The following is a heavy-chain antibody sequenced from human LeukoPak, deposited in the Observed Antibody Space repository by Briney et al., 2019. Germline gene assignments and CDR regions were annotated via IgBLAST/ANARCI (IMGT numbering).Heavy chain of an antibody. J-gene: IGHJ4*02. CDR3: ARHRGSYGSGTTIDY. Sequence: SETLSLTCAVYGGSFSGYYWSWIRQPPGKGLQWIGFISYSGSTNYNPSLKSRVSMSLDTSKNQFSLKVTSVTAADTALYSCARHRGSYGSGTTIDYWGQGTLVTVSS. V-gene: IGHV4-59*08. D-gene: IGHD3-10*01. CDR1: GGSFSGYY. CDR2: ISYSGST.